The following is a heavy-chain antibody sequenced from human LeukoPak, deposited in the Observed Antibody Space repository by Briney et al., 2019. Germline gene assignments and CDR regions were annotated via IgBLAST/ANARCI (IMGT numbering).Heavy chain of an antibody. CDR3: ARGGPIAAAPKSFDY. Sequence: PSETLPLTCAVYGGSFSGYYRSWIRQPPGKGLEWIGEINHSGSTNYNPSLKSRVTISVDTSKNQFSLKLSSVTAADTAVYYCARGGPIAAAPKSFDYWGQGTLVTVSS. V-gene: IGHV4-34*01. CDR1: GGSFSGYY. D-gene: IGHD6-13*01. CDR2: INHSGST. J-gene: IGHJ4*02.